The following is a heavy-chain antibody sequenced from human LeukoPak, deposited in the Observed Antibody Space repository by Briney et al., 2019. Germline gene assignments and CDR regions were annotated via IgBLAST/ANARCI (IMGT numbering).Heavy chain of an antibody. Sequence: GASVKVSCKASGYTFTRYGISWVRQAPGQGLEWMGWISACNGNTNYAQKFQGRVTMTTDTSTSTAFMELRSLRSDDTAVYYSTRDEVGIFDYWGQGTLVTVSS. CDR2: ISACNGNT. J-gene: IGHJ4*02. V-gene: IGHV1-18*01. CDR3: TRDEVGIFDY. D-gene: IGHD1-26*01. CDR1: GYTFTRYG.